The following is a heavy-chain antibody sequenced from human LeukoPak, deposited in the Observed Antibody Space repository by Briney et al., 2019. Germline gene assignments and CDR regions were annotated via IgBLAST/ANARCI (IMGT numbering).Heavy chain of an antibody. Sequence: PSETLSLTCTVSGGSISSDNYYWGWIRQPPGKGLEWIGSIYYSGTTYYNPSLKSRVTISVDTSKNQFSLKLSSVTAADTAVYYCARLGVRGFDPWGQGTLVTVSS. CDR1: GGSISSDNYY. CDR3: ARLGVRGFDP. CDR2: IYYSGTT. J-gene: IGHJ5*02. D-gene: IGHD1-26*01. V-gene: IGHV4-39*01.